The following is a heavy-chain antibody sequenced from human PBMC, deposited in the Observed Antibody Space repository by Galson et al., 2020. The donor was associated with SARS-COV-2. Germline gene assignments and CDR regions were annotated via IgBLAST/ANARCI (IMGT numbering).Heavy chain of an antibody. V-gene: IGHV3-48*02. CDR2: IRNSRSTI. Sequence: TGGSLRLSCAASGFTFSSYSMNWVREQPGKGLKWVAYIRNSRSTIYSPDPVKGRFTIPRDNAKNSLYLKMNSLRDEDTAVYYCASQPCSSTSCRHYYGMDVWGQGTTVTVSS. CDR1: GFTFSSYS. J-gene: IGHJ6*02. D-gene: IGHD2-2*01. CDR3: ASQPCSSTSCRHYYGMDV.